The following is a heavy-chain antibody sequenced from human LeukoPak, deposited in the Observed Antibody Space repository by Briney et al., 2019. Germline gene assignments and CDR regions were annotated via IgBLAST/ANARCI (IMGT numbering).Heavy chain of an antibody. CDR2: IRGSGST. J-gene: IGHJ4*02. V-gene: IGHV3-23*01. CDR1: GFAFSNYG. D-gene: IGHD2-21*02. CDR3: AKDHRLGDFMGFDY. Sequence: GGSLRLSCAASGFAFSNYGMNWIRQAPGKGLEWVSGIRGSGSTFYADSVRGRFTISRDNSKNTVFLQMNSLRVEDTAIYYCAKDHRLGDFMGFDYWGQGALVIVSS.